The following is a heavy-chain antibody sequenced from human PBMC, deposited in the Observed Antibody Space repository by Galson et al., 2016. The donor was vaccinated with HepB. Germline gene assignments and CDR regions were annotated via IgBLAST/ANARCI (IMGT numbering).Heavy chain of an antibody. Sequence: SLRLSCAASGFTFSNYNMSWVRQAPGKGLEWVSSISSRGGRTYYTDSVKGRFTVSRDNSKNTLYVQMNTLRAEDTAVYYCAKGFRPYRSGWERLFEHSYHYYGMDVWGQGTTVTVSS. J-gene: IGHJ6*02. CDR2: ISSRGGRT. CDR3: AKGFRPYRSGWERLFEHSYHYYGMDV. D-gene: IGHD6-19*01. CDR1: GFTFSNYN. V-gene: IGHV3-23*01.